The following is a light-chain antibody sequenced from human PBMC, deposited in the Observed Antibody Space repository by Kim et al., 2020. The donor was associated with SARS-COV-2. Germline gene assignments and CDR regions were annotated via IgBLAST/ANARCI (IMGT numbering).Light chain of an antibody. CDR3: CSYAAGTTRWV. Sequence: QSDTISCTGTSSDVGGYDFVSWYQHHPGKAPRLMLYEASKRPSGVSNRFSGSKSGNTASLTISGLQTEDEADYFCCSYAAGTTRWVFGGGTQLTVL. V-gene: IGLV2-23*01. J-gene: IGLJ3*02. CDR1: SSDVGGYDF. CDR2: EAS.